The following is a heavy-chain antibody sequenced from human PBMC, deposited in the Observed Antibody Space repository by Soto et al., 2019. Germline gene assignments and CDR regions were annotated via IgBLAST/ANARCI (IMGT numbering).Heavy chain of an antibody. CDR3: ARDRTRMTTVTPFYGMDV. J-gene: IGHJ6*02. CDR2: IIPIFGTA. D-gene: IGHD4-17*01. Sequence: KVSCKASGGTFSSYAISWVRQAPGQGLEWMGGIIPIFGTANYAQKFQGRVTITADESTSTAYMELSSLRSEDTAVYYCARDRTRMTTVTPFYGMDVWGQGTTVTVSS. V-gene: IGHV1-69*01. CDR1: GGTFSSYA.